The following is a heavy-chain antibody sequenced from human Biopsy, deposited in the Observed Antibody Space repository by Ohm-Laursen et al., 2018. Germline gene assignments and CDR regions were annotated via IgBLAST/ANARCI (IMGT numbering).Heavy chain of an antibody. CDR2: IYYTGNT. CDR3: ARDRGYYSDRTVPGYFDL. D-gene: IGHD3-22*01. CDR1: GDSISTYY. Sequence: SDTLSLTCTVSGDSISTYYWSWIRQPPGKGLQWIGYIYYTGNTDYNPSLQSRVAISVDTSKNYFSLRLRSVTPADTAIYYCARDRGYYSDRTVPGYFDLWGRGTLVTVSS. J-gene: IGHJ2*01. V-gene: IGHV4-59*01.